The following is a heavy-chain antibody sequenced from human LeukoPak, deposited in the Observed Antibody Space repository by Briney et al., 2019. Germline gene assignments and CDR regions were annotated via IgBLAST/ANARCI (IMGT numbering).Heavy chain of an antibody. V-gene: IGHV4-4*07. J-gene: IGHJ5*02. Sequence: PSGTLSLTCTVSGGSISSYYWSWIRQPAGKGLEWIGRIYTSGSTNYNPSLKSRVTISVDKSKNQFSLKLSSVTAADTAVYYCARDSLVVVPPRPGYWFDPWGQGTLVTVSS. D-gene: IGHD2-2*01. CDR1: GGSISSYY. CDR2: IYTSGST. CDR3: ARDSLVVVPPRPGYWFDP.